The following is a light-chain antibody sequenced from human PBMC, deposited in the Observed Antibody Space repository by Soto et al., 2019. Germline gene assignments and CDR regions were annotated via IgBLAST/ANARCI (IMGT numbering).Light chain of an antibody. Sequence: EIVMTQSPATLSVSPGERATLSCRASQSVGGNLDWYQQRPGQAPRLLIFDASTRATGIPARFSGSGSGTEFTLSISSLQSEDFAVYYCQQSNDWSSITFGQGTRLEIK. V-gene: IGKV3-15*01. CDR1: QSVGGN. CDR3: QQSNDWSSIT. CDR2: DAS. J-gene: IGKJ5*01.